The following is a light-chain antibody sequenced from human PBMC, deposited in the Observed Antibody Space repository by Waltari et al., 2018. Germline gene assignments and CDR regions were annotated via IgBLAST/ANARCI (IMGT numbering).Light chain of an antibody. J-gene: IGLJ3*02. CDR2: GNSDGGH. CDR3: QTGGHGTWV. CDR1: SGPSSHI. V-gene: IGLV4-69*01. Sequence: QLVLTQSPSASASLGASVKLTCTLSSGPSSHIIAWHPQQPEKGPRYLMKGNSDGGHSKGDEIPDRFSGSSSGAERYLTISSLQSEDEADYYCQTGGHGTWVFGGGTKLTVL.